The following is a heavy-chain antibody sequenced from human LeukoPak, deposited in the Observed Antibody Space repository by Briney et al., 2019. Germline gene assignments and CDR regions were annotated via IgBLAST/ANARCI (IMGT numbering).Heavy chain of an antibody. Sequence: PGGSLRLSCVASGFTFSNNWMSWVRQAPGKGLEWVANIKKDGSEKYYVDSVKGRFTISRDDGKNSLYLQMNSLRAEDTAVYYCARTYYYSSGDYWGQGTLVTVS. CDR2: IKKDGSEK. J-gene: IGHJ4*02. CDR3: ARTYYYSSGDY. CDR1: GFTFSNNW. V-gene: IGHV3-7*01. D-gene: IGHD3-10*01.